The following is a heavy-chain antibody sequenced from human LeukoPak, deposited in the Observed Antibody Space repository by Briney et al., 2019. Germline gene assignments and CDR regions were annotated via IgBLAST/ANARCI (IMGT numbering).Heavy chain of an antibody. CDR1: GFSFSSYW. Sequence: GGSLRLSCAASGFSFSSYWMTWVRQAPGKGLEWVASIKEDGSEKYSVDSVKGRFTISRDNAKNSLYLQMNSLRAEDTALYYCAKGGSSGIAAAGTYWGQGTLVTVSS. D-gene: IGHD6-13*01. V-gene: IGHV3-7*03. CDR2: IKEDGSEK. CDR3: AKGGSSGIAAAGTY. J-gene: IGHJ4*02.